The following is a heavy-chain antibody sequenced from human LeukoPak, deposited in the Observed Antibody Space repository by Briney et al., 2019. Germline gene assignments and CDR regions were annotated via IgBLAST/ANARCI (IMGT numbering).Heavy chain of an antibody. J-gene: IGHJ4*02. D-gene: IGHD2-15*01. Sequence: GGSLRLSCAASGFTFTNDFMTWVRQAPGKGLEWVANMKVDGSDIHYVDSVKGRFTISSDNARNSLYLQMNSLRAEDTAVYYCARDSAGFDYWGQGTLVTVS. CDR2: MKVDGSDI. CDR1: GFTFTNDF. V-gene: IGHV3-7*01. CDR3: ARDSAGFDY.